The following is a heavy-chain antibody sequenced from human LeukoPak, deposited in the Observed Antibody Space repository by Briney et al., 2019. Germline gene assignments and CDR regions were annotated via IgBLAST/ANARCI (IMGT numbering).Heavy chain of an antibody. CDR2: IFHSGST. D-gene: IGHD3-22*01. V-gene: IGHV4-4*02. CDR3: ARLLSGSNFDC. Sequence: SGTLSLTCAVSGGSIRSSDWWTWVRRPPGKGLEWIGEIFHSGSTNYNPSLRSRVTISVDQPKNQFSLKLNSVTAADTAVYYCARLLSGSNFDCWGQGTLVTVSS. CDR1: GGSIRSSDW. J-gene: IGHJ4*02.